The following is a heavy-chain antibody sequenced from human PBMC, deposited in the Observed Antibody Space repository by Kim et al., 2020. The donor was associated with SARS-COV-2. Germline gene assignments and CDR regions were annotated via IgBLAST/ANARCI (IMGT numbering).Heavy chain of an antibody. CDR2: SEK. V-gene: IGHV3-7*03. D-gene: IGHD1-26*01. CDR3: AREVVGVDY. Sequence: SEKYYVASVQGRFTISRDNAKNSLYLQMNSLRAEDTAVYYCAREVVGVDYWGQGTLVTVSS. J-gene: IGHJ4*02.